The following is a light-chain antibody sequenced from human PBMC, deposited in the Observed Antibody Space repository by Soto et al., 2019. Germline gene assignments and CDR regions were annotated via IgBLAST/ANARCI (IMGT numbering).Light chain of an antibody. V-gene: IGKV3D-20*02. J-gene: IGKJ5*01. CDR3: QVRTNWSIA. CDR2: GVS. Sequence: EVVLTQSPGTLSLSPGERATLSCSSSQSVSGSDLAWYQQKPGQAPRLLISGVSNRATGTPARFSGTGSGTDFTLTINNLEPEDFAVYYCQVRTNWSIAFGRGTRLEIK. CDR1: QSVSGSD.